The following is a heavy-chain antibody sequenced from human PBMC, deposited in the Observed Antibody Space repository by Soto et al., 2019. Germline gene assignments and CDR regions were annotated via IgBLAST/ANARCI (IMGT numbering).Heavy chain of an antibody. Sequence: QVQLQESGPGLVKPSETLSLTCSVSGGSISRGGYYWSWIRQHPGKGLEWIGYIYYSGSSYSNPSLKSRVIMSVDTSKNQFSLRLSSLSAADTAVYYCARETYYFDSRGSARLGMDVWGQGTTVIVSS. CDR3: ARETYYFDSRGSARLGMDV. J-gene: IGHJ6*02. V-gene: IGHV4-31*03. CDR2: IYYSGSS. CDR1: GGSISRGGYY. D-gene: IGHD3-22*01.